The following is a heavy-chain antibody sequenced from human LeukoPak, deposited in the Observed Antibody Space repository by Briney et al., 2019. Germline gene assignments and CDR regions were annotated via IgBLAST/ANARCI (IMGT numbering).Heavy chain of an antibody. CDR1: GASISSGSNS. CDR3: ARGPPYYYDSSGYRAFDI. V-gene: IGHV4-61*02. CDR2: INTSGTT. D-gene: IGHD3-22*01. Sequence: SETLSLTCTVSGASISSGSNSWGWIRQPAGKGLEWIGRINTSGTTNYNPSLKSRVTMSVDTSKNQFSLKLSSVTAADTAVYYCARGPPYYYDSSGYRAFDIWGQGTMVAVSS. J-gene: IGHJ3*02.